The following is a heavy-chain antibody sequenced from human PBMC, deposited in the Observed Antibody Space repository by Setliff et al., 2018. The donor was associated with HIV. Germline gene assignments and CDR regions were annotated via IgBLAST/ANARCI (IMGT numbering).Heavy chain of an antibody. CDR3: ARDNGRYFDRGWFDP. CDR2: INQDGSNI. Sequence: GGSLRLSCAASGFTFSSYWVSWVRQAPGKGLEWVANINQDGSNIYYADSVKGRFTISRDNAENSLYRQMNSLRAEDTAVYCCARDNGRYFDRGWFDPWGQGALVTVSS. J-gene: IGHJ5*02. CDR1: GFTFSSYW. V-gene: IGHV3-7*01. D-gene: IGHD3-9*01.